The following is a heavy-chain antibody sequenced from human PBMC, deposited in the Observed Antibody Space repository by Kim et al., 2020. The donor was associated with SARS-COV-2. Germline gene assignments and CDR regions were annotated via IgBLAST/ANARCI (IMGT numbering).Heavy chain of an antibody. CDR3: SRQRNWNDADMDV. CDR1: GYIFTNYW. D-gene: IGHD1-1*01. V-gene: IGHV5-51*01. CDR2: ILPGDSDT. J-gene: IGHJ6*02. Sequence: GESLKISCKASGYIFTNYWIGWVRQMSGKGLEWMGIILPGDSDTTYSPTFQGQVTISADRSINTAYLQWTSLKATDTAMNYCSRQRNWNDADMDVWGQGT.